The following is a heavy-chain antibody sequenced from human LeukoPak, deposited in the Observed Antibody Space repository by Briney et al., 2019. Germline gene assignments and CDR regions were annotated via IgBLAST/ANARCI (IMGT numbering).Heavy chain of an antibody. D-gene: IGHD4-17*01. CDR3: ARVHNGDYKPFDY. V-gene: IGHV1-2*02. J-gene: IGHJ4*02. CDR2: INPNSGGT. CDR1: GYTFTGYY. Sequence: GASVKVSCKASGYTFTGYYMHWVRQAPGQGLEWMGWINPNSGGTNYAQKFQGRVTMTRDTSISTAYMELSRLRSDDTAVYYCARVHNGDYKPFDYWGQGTLVTVSS.